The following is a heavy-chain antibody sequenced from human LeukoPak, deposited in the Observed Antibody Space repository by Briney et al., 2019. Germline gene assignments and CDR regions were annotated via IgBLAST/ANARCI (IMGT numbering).Heavy chain of an antibody. Sequence: PGESLKISRKGSGYNFTSYWIGWVRQMPGKGLEWMGIIYPGDSDTRYSPSFQGQVTISADKSISTAYLQWSSLKASDTAMYYCARPSCSGGSCYIFDYWGQGTLVTVSS. V-gene: IGHV5-51*01. CDR3: ARPSCSGGSCYIFDY. CDR1: GYNFTSYW. D-gene: IGHD2-15*01. CDR2: IYPGDSDT. J-gene: IGHJ4*02.